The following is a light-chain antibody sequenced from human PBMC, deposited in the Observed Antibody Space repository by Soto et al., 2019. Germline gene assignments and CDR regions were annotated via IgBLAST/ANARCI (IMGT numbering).Light chain of an antibody. Sequence: EIVLTQSPGTLSLSPGERATLSCRASQSVSSSYLAWYQQKPGQAPRLLIYGASSRATGIPDRFSGSGTGTDFTLTISRLEPEDFAVYYCQQYGRSPLTFGPGTKVDIK. V-gene: IGKV3-20*01. CDR2: GAS. CDR1: QSVSSSY. CDR3: QQYGRSPLT. J-gene: IGKJ3*01.